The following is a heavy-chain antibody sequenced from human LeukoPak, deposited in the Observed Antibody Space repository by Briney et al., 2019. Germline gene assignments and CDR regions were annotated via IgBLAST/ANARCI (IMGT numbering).Heavy chain of an antibody. D-gene: IGHD2-2*01. Sequence: PGGSLRLSCAASGFTFSSYAMSWVRQAPGKGLEWVSAISGSGGSTYYADSVKGRFTISRDNSKNTLYLQMNSLRAEDTAVYYCAKEAYCSRTSCSRGWFDPWGQGTLVTVSS. CDR2: ISGSGGST. J-gene: IGHJ5*02. V-gene: IGHV3-23*01. CDR1: GFTFSSYA. CDR3: AKEAYCSRTSCSRGWFDP.